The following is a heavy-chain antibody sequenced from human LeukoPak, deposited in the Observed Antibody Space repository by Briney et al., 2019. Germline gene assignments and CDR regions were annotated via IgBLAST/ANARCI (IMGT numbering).Heavy chain of an antibody. Sequence: GGSLRLSCAASGFTFSSYSMNWVRQAPGKGPEWIAYVTSSSRTIYYADSVKGRFTISRDNAKSSLYLQLDSLRAEDTAVYYCARDLIGGNAYDYWGQGALVTVSS. CDR1: GFTFSSYS. D-gene: IGHD2-15*01. J-gene: IGHJ4*02. V-gene: IGHV3-48*01. CDR2: VTSSSRTI. CDR3: ARDLIGGNAYDY.